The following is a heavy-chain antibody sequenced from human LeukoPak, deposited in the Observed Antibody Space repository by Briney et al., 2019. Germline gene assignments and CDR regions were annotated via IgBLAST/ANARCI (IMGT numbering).Heavy chain of an antibody. V-gene: IGHV4-59*08. CDR3: ARRLRLKNPGGDAFDI. D-gene: IGHD5/OR15-5a*01. CDR2: IYYSGST. CDR1: GGFNTHYY. J-gene: IGHJ3*02. Sequence: SETLSLTCSVSGGFNTHYYWTWIRQSPGKGLEWIGDIYYSGSTDYNPSLESRVTMSIGTSKTQFSLKLDSVTAADTAVYYCARRLRLKNPGGDAFDIWGQGTVVTVSS.